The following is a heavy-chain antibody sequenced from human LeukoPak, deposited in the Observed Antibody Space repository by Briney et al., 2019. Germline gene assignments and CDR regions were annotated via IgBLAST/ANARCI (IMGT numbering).Heavy chain of an antibody. CDR3: AKDSVSFSYGDYRMDV. V-gene: IGHV3-23*01. J-gene: IGHJ6*04. CDR1: GFTFDDYA. D-gene: IGHD4-17*01. CDR2: ISGSGGST. Sequence: PGRSLRLSCAASGFTFDDYAMHWVRQAPGKGLEWVSGISGSGGSTYYADSVKGRFTISRDNSKNTLYLQMNSLRAEDTAVYYCAKDSVSFSYGDYRMDVWGKGTTVTISS.